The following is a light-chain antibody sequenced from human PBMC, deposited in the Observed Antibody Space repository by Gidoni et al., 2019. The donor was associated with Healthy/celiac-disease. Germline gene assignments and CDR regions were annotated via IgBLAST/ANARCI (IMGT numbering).Light chain of an antibody. CDR1: QDISNY. CDR3: QQYDNLPIT. J-gene: IGKJ5*01. CDR2: DAS. V-gene: IGKV1-33*01. Sequence: DIQRTQSPSSLSASVGDRVTITCQESQDISNYLNWYQQKPGKAPKLLIYDASNLETGVPSRFSGSGSGTDFTFTISSLQPEDIATYYCQQYDNLPITFGQGTRLEIK.